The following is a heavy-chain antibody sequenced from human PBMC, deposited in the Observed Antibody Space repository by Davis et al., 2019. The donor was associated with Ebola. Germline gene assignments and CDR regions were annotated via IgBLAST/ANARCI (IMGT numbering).Heavy chain of an antibody. CDR3: ARHGAFCGGDCYDDPFDI. CDR1: GGSITSAGYY. V-gene: IGHV4-61*09. CDR2: SHDSGST. J-gene: IGHJ3*02. Sequence: PSETLSLTCIVSGGSITSAGYYWSWLRQPAGKGLEWIGNSHDSGSTNYNPSLDSRVPISVDTSKKQFSLRLNSVTAADTAVYYCARHGAFCGGDCYDDPFDIWGQGTVVTVSS. D-gene: IGHD2-21*01.